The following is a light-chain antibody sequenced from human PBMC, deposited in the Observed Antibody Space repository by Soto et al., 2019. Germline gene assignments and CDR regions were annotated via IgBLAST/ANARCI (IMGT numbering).Light chain of an antibody. Sequence: DIQMTQSPSSLSASVGDRVTITCRASQSISSYLNWYQQKPGKAPKLLIYPASSLQSGVPSRFSGSGSGTDLTLTISSLQPEDFATYYCQQSYSTPRTFGQGTKVEIK. J-gene: IGKJ1*01. CDR2: PAS. CDR1: QSISSY. CDR3: QQSYSTPRT. V-gene: IGKV1-39*01.